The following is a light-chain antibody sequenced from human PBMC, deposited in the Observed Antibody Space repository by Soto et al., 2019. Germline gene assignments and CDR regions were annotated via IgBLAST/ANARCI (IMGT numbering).Light chain of an antibody. CDR2: VAS. V-gene: IGKV1-9*01. J-gene: IGKJ4*01. CDR1: QDINNY. CDR3: QQLNRWLT. Sequence: DIQLTQSPSFLSASVGDRVTITCRASQDINNYLAWYQQKPGKAPKLLISVASTLQSGVPSRFSGSGSGTEFTLTISRLQREDCATYSCQQLNRWLTFGGGTMVEI.